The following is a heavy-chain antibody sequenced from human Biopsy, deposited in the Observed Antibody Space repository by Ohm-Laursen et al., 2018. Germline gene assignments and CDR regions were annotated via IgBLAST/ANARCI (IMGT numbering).Heavy chain of an antibody. CDR2: IIPMFGTT. CDR3: ASHVTYNFNGGLDY. Sequence: SSVKVSCKPSRVTFSSYAVSWARQAPGQGLEWMGGIIPMFGTTNYAQKFQGRLSITADKSTTAAYLELSGLRSEDTAVYYCASHVTYNFNGGLDYWGHGTLVTVSS. CDR1: RVTFSSYA. J-gene: IGHJ4*01. V-gene: IGHV1-69*06. D-gene: IGHD1-14*01.